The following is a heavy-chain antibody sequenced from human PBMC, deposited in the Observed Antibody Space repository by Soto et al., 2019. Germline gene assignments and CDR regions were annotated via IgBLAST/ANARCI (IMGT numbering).Heavy chain of an antibody. V-gene: IGHV4-31*03. CDR1: GGSISSGGYY. D-gene: IGHD1-7*01. Sequence: KTSETLSLTCTVSGGSISSGGYYWSWIRQHPGKGLEWIGYIYYSGSTYYNPSLKSRVTISVDTSKNQFSLKLSSVTAADTAVYYCARDSGYNWNYGNWFDPWGQGTLVTVSS. CDR2: IYYSGST. J-gene: IGHJ5*02. CDR3: ARDSGYNWNYGNWFDP.